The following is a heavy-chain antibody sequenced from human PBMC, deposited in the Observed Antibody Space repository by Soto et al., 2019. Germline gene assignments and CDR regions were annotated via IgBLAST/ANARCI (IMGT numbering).Heavy chain of an antibody. Sequence: QVQLVQSGAEVKMPGASVKVSCKASGYTFNTFGINWVRQAPGQGLEWMGWISTYNGNTNYAQKFQGRVTLTTDTXTSTAYMELRSLRSDDTAIYYCARGSWVREHYFDYWGQGTLVTVSS. V-gene: IGHV1-18*01. CDR1: GYTFNTFG. CDR3: ARGSWVREHYFDY. CDR2: ISTYNGNT. J-gene: IGHJ4*02. D-gene: IGHD1-26*01.